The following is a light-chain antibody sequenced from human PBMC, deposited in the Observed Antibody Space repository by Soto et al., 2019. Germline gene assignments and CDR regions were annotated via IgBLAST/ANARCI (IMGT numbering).Light chain of an antibody. Sequence: DIHMTQSPSTLSASVGDRVTITCRASQSISSWLAWYQQKPGKAPKLLIYKASSLESGVPSRFSGSGSGTEFTLTISSLQPDDFATYYRQQYNSYPLTFGQGTKVDI. CDR3: QQYNSYPLT. CDR1: QSISSW. J-gene: IGKJ4*01. V-gene: IGKV1-5*03. CDR2: KAS.